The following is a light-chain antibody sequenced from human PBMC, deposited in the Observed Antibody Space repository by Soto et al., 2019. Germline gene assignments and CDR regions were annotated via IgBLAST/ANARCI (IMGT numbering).Light chain of an antibody. CDR2: DAS. CDR1: QGISSA. J-gene: IGKJ4*01. Sequence: AIQLTQSPSSLSASVGDRVTITCRASQGISSALAWYQQKPGKAPNLLIYDASSLESGVPSRFSGSGSGTDFTLTISSLQPEDFATYYCQQFNNYPLTFGVGTKVEIK. V-gene: IGKV1D-13*01. CDR3: QQFNNYPLT.